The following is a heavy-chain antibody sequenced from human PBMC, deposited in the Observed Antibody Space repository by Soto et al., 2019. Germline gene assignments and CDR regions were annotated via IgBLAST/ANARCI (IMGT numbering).Heavy chain of an antibody. V-gene: IGHV3-43*01. Sequence: GGSLRLSCAASGFTVDDYTMHWVRQAPGKGLEWVSLISCDGGSTYYADSVKGRFTISRDNSKNSPYLQLNSMRTEDTALYYCAKDTHKYSGSYYFDYWGKGTLVTVSS. CDR2: ISCDGGST. CDR1: GFTVDDYT. D-gene: IGHD1-26*01. J-gene: IGHJ4*02. CDR3: AKDTHKYSGSYYFDY.